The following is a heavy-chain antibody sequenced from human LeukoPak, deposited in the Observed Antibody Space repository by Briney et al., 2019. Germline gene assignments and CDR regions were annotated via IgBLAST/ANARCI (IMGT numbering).Heavy chain of an antibody. V-gene: IGHV4-59*01. CDR2: IYYSGST. J-gene: IGHJ4*02. D-gene: IGHD6-19*01. Sequence: SETLSLTCTVSGGSISSYYWSWIRQPPGKGLEWIGYIYYSGSTNYNPSLKSRVTISVDTSKNQFSLKLSSVTAADTAVYYCARGYSSGWSNYYFDYWGQGTLVTVSS. CDR1: GGSISSYY. CDR3: ARGYSSGWSNYYFDY.